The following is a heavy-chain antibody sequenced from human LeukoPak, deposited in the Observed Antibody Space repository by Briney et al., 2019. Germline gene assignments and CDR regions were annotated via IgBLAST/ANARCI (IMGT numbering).Heavy chain of an antibody. J-gene: IGHJ3*02. CDR1: GFTFSSYE. Sequence: VGSLRLSCAASGFTFSSYEMSWVRQSPGKGLEWVSYISSSGSTIYYADSVKSRFTISMDNAKNLLYLQMKSLRAEDTAVYYCARDMKQYYYGSGSPDDFDIWGQGTMVTVSS. CDR3: ARDMKQYYYGSGSPDDFDI. D-gene: IGHD3-10*01. V-gene: IGHV3-48*03. CDR2: ISSSGSTI.